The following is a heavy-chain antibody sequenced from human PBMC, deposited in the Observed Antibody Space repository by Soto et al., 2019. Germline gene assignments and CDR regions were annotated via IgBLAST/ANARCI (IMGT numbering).Heavy chain of an antibody. D-gene: IGHD3-10*01. CDR1: GGSISSAGYY. CDR2: IYYSGRT. Sequence: QVQLQESGPGLVKPSQTLSLTCTVSGGSISSAGYYWSWIRQHPGKGLEWIGYIYYSGRTYYNPSLRSRVTTSVDTSKHPFSLRLSCVSAADTAEYYCARDGAGSYYPTTFDYWGQGTLVTVSS. V-gene: IGHV4-31*03. J-gene: IGHJ4*02. CDR3: ARDGAGSYYPTTFDY.